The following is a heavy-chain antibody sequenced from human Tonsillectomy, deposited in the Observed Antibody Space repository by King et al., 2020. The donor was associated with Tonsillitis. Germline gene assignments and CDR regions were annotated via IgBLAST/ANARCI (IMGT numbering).Heavy chain of an antibody. Sequence: EVQLVESGGGLVQPGGSLRLSCVASGLTFSSYSMNWVRQAPGKGLEWVSYIGGSGTTIYYADSVKGRLTISRDNAKNSLYLQMNSLRVEDTAVYYCARLTTVTTVDYWGQGTLVTVSS. CDR2: IGGSGTTI. CDR1: GLTFSSYS. J-gene: IGHJ4*02. D-gene: IGHD4-17*01. V-gene: IGHV3-48*04. CDR3: ARLTTVTTVDY.